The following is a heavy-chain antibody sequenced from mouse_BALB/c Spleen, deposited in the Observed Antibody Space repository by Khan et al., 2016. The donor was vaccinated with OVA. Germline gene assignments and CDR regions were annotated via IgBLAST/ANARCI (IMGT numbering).Heavy chain of an antibody. J-gene: IGHJ3*01. CDR2: ISRYNGST. D-gene: IGHD1-1*01. CDR1: GYSFTGYY. CDR3: ARGDYYGSSSFAY. Sequence: LVKPGASVKISCKASGYSFTGYYMHWVKQSHGKSLEWIGYISRYNGSTTYNQKFKGKATFTVDKSSSTVYMQLNSLTSEDSAVYYCARGDYYGSSSFAYWGQGTLVTVSA. V-gene: IGHV1S34*01.